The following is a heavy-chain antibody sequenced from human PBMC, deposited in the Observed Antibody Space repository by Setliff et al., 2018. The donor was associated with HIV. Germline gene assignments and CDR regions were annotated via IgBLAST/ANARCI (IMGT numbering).Heavy chain of an antibody. D-gene: IGHD1-26*01. Sequence: PSETLSLTCSVSGDSISSTSYYWGWVRQPPGKGLEWIGSIYYSGSTYYNPSLKSRAAISVDTSKNQISLKLSSVTAADTAVYYCARIVRWELVATSTFFYYYMDVWGKGTTVTVSS. J-gene: IGHJ6*03. V-gene: IGHV4-39*01. CDR1: GDSISSTSYY. CDR2: IYYSGST. CDR3: ARIVRWELVATSTFFYYYMDV.